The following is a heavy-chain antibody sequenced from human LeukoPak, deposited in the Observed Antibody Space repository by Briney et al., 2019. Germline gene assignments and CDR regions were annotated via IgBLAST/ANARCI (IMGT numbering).Heavy chain of an antibody. CDR2: INPNSGVT. Sequence: GASVRVSCRASGYAFTDYYIHWVRQAPGQGLEWVGRINPNSGVTIYAQKFQGRVSMTRATSITTVYMELSGLRSDDTAIYFCSRGDTLMVAPDYWGQGTLVTVSS. D-gene: IGHD5-18*01. J-gene: IGHJ4*02. V-gene: IGHV1-2*06. CDR1: GYAFTDYY. CDR3: SRGDTLMVAPDY.